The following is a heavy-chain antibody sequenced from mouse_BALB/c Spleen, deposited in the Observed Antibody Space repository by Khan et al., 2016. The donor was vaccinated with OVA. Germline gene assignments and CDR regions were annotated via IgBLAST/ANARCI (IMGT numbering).Heavy chain of an antibody. D-gene: IGHD6-1*01. J-gene: IGHJ1*01. CDR3: ARSASYWFFDV. CDR2: INTYTGEP. CDR1: EYTFTNYG. Sequence: QIQLVQSGPELKKPGETVKISCKASEYTFTNYGMNWVKQAPGKGLKWMGWINTYTGEPTSADDFKGRFVFSLETSANTAYLQINNLKNEDTATYFCARSASYWFFDVWGAGTTVTVSS. V-gene: IGHV9-3-1*01.